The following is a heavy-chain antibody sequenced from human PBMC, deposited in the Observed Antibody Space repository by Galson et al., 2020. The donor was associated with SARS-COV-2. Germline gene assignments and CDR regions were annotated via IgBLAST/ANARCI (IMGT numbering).Heavy chain of an antibody. CDR3: ARETDDHTSSWYDH. V-gene: IGHV3-30*04. J-gene: IGHJ5*02. Sequence: QLGESLKISCAASGFTFSNSAMHWVRQAPGKGLEWVAIISYDGTTKYNSDSVKGRFTISRDNSKNTLYLQMNSLRPEDSAVYYCARETDDHTSSWYDHWGQGTLVIVSS. D-gene: IGHD2-2*01. CDR2: ISYDGTTK. CDR1: GFTFSNSA.